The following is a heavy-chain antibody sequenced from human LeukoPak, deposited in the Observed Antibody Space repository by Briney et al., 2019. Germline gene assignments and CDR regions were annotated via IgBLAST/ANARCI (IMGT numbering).Heavy chain of an antibody. CDR1: GLTFSSYW. V-gene: IGHV3-7*03. D-gene: IGHD3-10*01. J-gene: IGHJ3*02. Sequence: GGSLRLSCAAPGLTFSSYWMSWVRQAPGKGLEWVANIKPDGSEKHYVDSVKGRLTIARDNAKNSLFLQMNSLRAEDTAVYYCARGDYYGSGSYYHDAFDIWGQGTMVTVSS. CDR2: IKPDGSEK. CDR3: ARGDYYGSGSYYHDAFDI.